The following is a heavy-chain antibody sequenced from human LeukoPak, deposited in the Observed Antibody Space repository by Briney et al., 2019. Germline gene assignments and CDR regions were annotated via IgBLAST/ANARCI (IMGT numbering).Heavy chain of an antibody. CDR3: ARVASSRVSAFDI. J-gene: IGHJ3*02. V-gene: IGHV3-7*01. D-gene: IGHD6-19*01. CDR2: IKQDGSEK. Sequence: GGSLRLSCAASGFTFSSYWMSWVRQAPGKGLEWVANIKQDGSEKYYVDSVKGRFTISRDNAKNSLYLQMNSLRAEDTAVYYCARVASSRVSAFDIWGQGTMVTVSS. CDR1: GFTFSSYW.